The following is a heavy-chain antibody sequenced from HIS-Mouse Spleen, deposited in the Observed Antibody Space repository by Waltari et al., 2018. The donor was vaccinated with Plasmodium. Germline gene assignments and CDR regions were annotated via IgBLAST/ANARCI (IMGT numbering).Heavy chain of an antibody. CDR3: AREDILTGYYNDYWYFDL. J-gene: IGHJ2*01. Sequence: EVQLVESGGGLVKTGGSLRLSWAASGFTFGSYRRSWVRQARGKGREWVSSISSSSSYIYYADSVKGRFTISRDNAKNSLYLQMNSLRAEDTAVYYCAREDILTGYYNDYWYFDLWGRGSLVTVSS. CDR2: ISSSSSYI. D-gene: IGHD3-9*01. V-gene: IGHV3-21*01. CDR1: GFTFGSYR.